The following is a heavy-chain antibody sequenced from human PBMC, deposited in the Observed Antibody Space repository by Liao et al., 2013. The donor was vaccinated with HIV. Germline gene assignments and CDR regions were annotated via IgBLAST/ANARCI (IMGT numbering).Heavy chain of an antibody. V-gene: IGHV4-59*06. CDR3: ATGGDAAHY. CDR2: IYYSGST. Sequence: QVQLQESGPGLVKPSETLSLTCTVSGGTISNYYWSWIRQPAGKGLEWIGYIYYSGSTYYNPSLKSRVTISVDTSKNQFSLKLSSVTAADTAVYYCATGGDAAHYWGQGTLVTVSS. D-gene: IGHD1-14*01. J-gene: IGHJ4*02. CDR1: GGTISNYY.